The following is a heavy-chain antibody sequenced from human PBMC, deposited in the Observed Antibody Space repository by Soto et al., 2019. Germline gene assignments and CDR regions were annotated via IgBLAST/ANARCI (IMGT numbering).Heavy chain of an antibody. J-gene: IGHJ4*02. Sequence: ASVKVSCKGSGYRFIDYFMHWVRRAPGQGLEWIGWINPKSGGTKIAQKFQGRTTMPRETSITTAFVEPRRLTADDXAVYFCAREYNWNYPGWTVYSDLATLLTVSS. CDR3: AREYNWNYPGWTVY. D-gene: IGHD1-7*01. V-gene: IGHV1-2*02. CDR2: INPKSGGT. CDR1: GYRFIDYF.